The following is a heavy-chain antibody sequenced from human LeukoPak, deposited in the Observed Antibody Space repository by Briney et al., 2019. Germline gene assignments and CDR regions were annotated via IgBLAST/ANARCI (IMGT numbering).Heavy chain of an antibody. Sequence: PGGSLRLSCAASGFTFSSYWMSWVRQAPGKGLEWVANIKQDGSEKYYVDSVKGRFTISRDNAKNSLYLQMNSLRGEDTALYYCARGYSYGRNWHFDLWGRGTLVTVSS. V-gene: IGHV3-7*03. CDR2: IKQDGSEK. J-gene: IGHJ2*01. CDR1: GFTFSSYW. CDR3: ARGYSYGRNWHFDL. D-gene: IGHD5-18*01.